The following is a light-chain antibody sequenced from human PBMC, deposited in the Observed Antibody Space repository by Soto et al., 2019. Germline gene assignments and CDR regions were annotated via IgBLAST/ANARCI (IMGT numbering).Light chain of an antibody. CDR3: QQGNSFPVT. J-gene: IGKJ5*01. CDR1: QGIGNW. V-gene: IGKV1-12*01. CDR2: SAP. Sequence: DIQMTQSPSSVSAAVGDRVTNTCRAGQGIGNWLAWHQQKPGKAPKLLISSAPALKSGVPSRFSGSGSGTDFTLTISSLQPEDFATYSCQQGNSFPVTFGQGTRLEIK.